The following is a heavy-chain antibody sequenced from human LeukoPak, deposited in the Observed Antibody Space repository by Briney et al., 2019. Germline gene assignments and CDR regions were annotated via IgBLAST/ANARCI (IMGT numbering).Heavy chain of an antibody. CDR2: IYHSGST. D-gene: IGHD6-6*01. CDR3: ARAGWGYSSSFMYDY. J-gene: IGHJ4*02. V-gene: IGHV4-30-2*01. CDR1: GGSISSGGYS. Sequence: PSETLSLTCAVSGGSISSGGYSWSWIRQPPGKGLEWIGYIYHSGSTYYNPSLKSRVTISVDRSKNQFSLKLSSVTAADTAVHYCARAGWGYSSSFMYDYWGQGTLVTVSS.